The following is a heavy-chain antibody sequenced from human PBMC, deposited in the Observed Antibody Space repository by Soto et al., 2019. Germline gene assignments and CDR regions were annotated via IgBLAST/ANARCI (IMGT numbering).Heavy chain of an antibody. D-gene: IGHD6-13*01. J-gene: IGHJ4*02. CDR1: GGTFSSYA. CDR2: IIPIFGTA. V-gene: IGHV1-69*12. Sequence: QVQLVQSGAEVKKPGSSVKVSCKASGGTFSSYAISWVRQAPGQGLEWMGGIIPIFGTANYAQKFQGRVRSTADESTRTAYMELSSLRSEDTAMYYCARDGQQLVPFDYWGQGTLVTVSS. CDR3: ARDGQQLVPFDY.